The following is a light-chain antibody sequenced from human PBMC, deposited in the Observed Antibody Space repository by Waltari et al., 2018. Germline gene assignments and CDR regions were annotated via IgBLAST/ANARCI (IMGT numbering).Light chain of an antibody. J-gene: IGKJ4*01. V-gene: IGKV1-5*03. CDR2: KAS. Sequence: DIQMTQSPSTLSASVGDRVIITCRASQSISNWLAWYQQKPGKAPKRLIYKASTLESGVPSRFSGSGSGTDFTRTISSLQPDDFATYYCQQYNSYSLLTFGGGTKIEIK. CDR3: QQYNSYSLLT. CDR1: QSISNW.